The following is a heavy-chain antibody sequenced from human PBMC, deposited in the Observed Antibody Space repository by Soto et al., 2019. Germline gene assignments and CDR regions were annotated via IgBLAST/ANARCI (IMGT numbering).Heavy chain of an antibody. J-gene: IGHJ4*02. CDR2: VSDSGGTT. CDR3: AQRGGSGYYGAFDY. Sequence: GGSLRLFCAASGFTFSTYAMSWVRQAPGKGLEWVSGVSDSGGTTYYADSVKGRFTISRDNSKNTLYLQMNSLRGEDTAVYYCAQRGGSGYYGAFDYWGQGTLVTVSS. CDR1: GFTFSTYA. D-gene: IGHD3-22*01. V-gene: IGHV3-23*01.